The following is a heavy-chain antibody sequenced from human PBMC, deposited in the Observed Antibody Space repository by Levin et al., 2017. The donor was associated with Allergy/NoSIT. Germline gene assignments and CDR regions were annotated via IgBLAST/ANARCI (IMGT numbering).Heavy chain of an antibody. CDR2: IYYSGST. CDR1: GGSISSYY. V-gene: IGHV4-59*08. Sequence: SETLSLTCTVSGGSISSYYWSWIRQPPGKGLEWIGYIYYSGSTNYNPSLKSRVTISVDTSKNQFSLKLSSVTAADTAVYYCARHNWAPGQRWLQHLSDWYFDYWGQGTLVTVSS. J-gene: IGHJ4*02. D-gene: IGHD5-24*01. CDR3: ARHNWAPGQRWLQHLSDWYFDY.